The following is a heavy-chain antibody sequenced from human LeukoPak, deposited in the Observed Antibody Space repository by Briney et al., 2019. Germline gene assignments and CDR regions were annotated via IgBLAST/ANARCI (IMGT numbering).Heavy chain of an antibody. J-gene: IGHJ3*02. D-gene: IGHD4-23*01. V-gene: IGHV1-69*13. Sequence: SVKVSCKASGGTFSSYAISWVRQAPGQGLEWMGGIIPIFGTANYAQKFQGRVTITADESTSTAYMELSSLRSEDTAVYYCAREDGGNKDDAFDIRGQGTMVTVSS. CDR1: GGTFSSYA. CDR3: AREDGGNKDDAFDI. CDR2: IIPIFGTA.